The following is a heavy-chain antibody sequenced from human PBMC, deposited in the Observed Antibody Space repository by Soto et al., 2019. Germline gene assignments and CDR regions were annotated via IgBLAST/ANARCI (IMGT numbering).Heavy chain of an antibody. CDR3: ARHPGGRGYYYGMHV. D-gene: IGHD2-15*01. CDR1: GGTFSSYA. CDR2: IIPIFGTA. J-gene: IGHJ6*02. Sequence: ASVKVSCKASGGTFSSYAISWVRQAPGQGLEWMGGIIPIFGTANYAQKFQGRVTITADESTSTAYMELSSLRSEDTAVYYCARHPGGRGYYYGMHVWGQGTTVTVSS. V-gene: IGHV1-69*13.